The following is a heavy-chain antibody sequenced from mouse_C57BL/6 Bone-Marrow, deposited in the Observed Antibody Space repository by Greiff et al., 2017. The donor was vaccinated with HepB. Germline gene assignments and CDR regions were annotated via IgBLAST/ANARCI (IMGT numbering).Heavy chain of an antibody. Sequence: VKLQQPGAELVKPGASVKLSCKASGYTFTSYWMHWVKQRPGRGLEWIGRIDPNSGGTKYNEKFKSKATLTVDKPSSTAYMQLSSLTSEDSAVYYCARGGVTTVVDPYWYFDVWGTGTTVTVSS. CDR2: IDPNSGGT. V-gene: IGHV1-72*01. D-gene: IGHD1-1*01. CDR3: ARGGVTTVVDPYWYFDV. CDR1: GYTFTSYW. J-gene: IGHJ1*03.